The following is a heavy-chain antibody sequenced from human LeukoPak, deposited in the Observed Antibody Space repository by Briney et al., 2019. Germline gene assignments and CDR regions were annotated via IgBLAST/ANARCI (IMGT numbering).Heavy chain of an antibody. D-gene: IGHD3-9*01. V-gene: IGHV3-7*03. Sequence: PGGSLRLSCAASGFTFSRNWMSWVRQAPGKGLEWVANIKQDGSEKYYVDSVKGRFTISRDNAKNSLYLQMNSLRSEDTAVYYCARDYDDILTGYDYPNWFDPWGQGTLVTVSS. CDR3: ARDYDDILTGYDYPNWFDP. J-gene: IGHJ5*02. CDR1: GFTFSRNW. CDR2: IKQDGSEK.